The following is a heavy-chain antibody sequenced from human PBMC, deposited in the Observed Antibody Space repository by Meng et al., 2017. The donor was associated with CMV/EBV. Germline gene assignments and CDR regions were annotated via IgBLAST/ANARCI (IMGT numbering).Heavy chain of an antibody. CDR2: IYYSGST. D-gene: IGHD1-20*01. J-gene: IGHJ4*02. CDR1: GGSVSSGSYY. V-gene: IGHV4-61*01. Sequence: GSLRLSCTVSGGSVSSGSYYWSWIRQPPGKGLEWIGYIYYSGSTNYNPSLKSRVTISVDTSKNQFSLKLSSVTAADTAVYYCARFDNWKACFDYWGQGTLVTVSS. CDR3: ARFDNWKACFDY.